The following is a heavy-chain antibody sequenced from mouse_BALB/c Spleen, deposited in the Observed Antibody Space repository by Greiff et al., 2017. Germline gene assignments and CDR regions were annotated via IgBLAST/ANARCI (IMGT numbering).Heavy chain of an antibody. CDR1: GYSITSDYA. J-gene: IGHJ3*01. D-gene: IGHD2-4*01. Sequence: EVKLVESGPGLVKPSQSLSLTCTVTGYSITSDYAWNWIRQFPGNKLEWMGYISYSGSTSYNPSLKSRISITRDTSKNQFFLQLNSVTTEDTATYYCARDYDGAYWGQGTLVTVSA. V-gene: IGHV3-2*02. CDR3: ARDYDGAY. CDR2: ISYSGST.